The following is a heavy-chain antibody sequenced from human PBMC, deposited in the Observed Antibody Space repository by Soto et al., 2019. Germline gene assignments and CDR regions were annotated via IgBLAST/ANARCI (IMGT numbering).Heavy chain of an antibody. D-gene: IGHD3-3*02. CDR2: IWYDGHKE. CDR1: GFIFSNYG. V-gene: IGHV3-33*01. Sequence: QVQLVESGGGVVQPAKSLRLSCAASGFIFSNYGMHWVRQAPGKGLEWVAVIWYDGHKEYYADSVKGRFIISRDNSRNTGYLQRNSLRAEDTAVYYCARERAVDYYHWFDPWGQGTLVTVSS. CDR3: ARERAVDYYHWFDP. J-gene: IGHJ5*02.